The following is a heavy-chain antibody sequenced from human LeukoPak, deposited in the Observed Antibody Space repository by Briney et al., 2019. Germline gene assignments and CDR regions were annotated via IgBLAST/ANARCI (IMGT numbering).Heavy chain of an antibody. V-gene: IGHV4-59*01. CDR1: GGSISSYY. Sequence: SETLSLTCTVSGGSISSYYWSWIRQPPGKGLEWIGYIYYSGGTNYNPSLKSRVTISVDTSKNQFSLKLSSVTAADTAVYYCARVIRYCSGGSCYAPAFDPWGQGTLVTVSS. CDR3: ARVIRYCSGGSCYAPAFDP. J-gene: IGHJ5*02. D-gene: IGHD2-15*01. CDR2: IYYSGGT.